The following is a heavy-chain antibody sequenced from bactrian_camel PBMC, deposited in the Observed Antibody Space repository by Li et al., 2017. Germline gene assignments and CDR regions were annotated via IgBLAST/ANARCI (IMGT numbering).Heavy chain of an antibody. V-gene: IGHV3S42*01. CDR2: IAYGGWVS. Sequence: VQLVESGGGLVQPGGSLRLSCAASGFQFSDYPMSWVRQAPGKDLEWLAQIAYGGWVSRYNDPAKGRFTISIDNAKNTLFLQMNSLKPEDTAMYYCTKDRSYGTRNWVQSTRGQGNMNMSSTAKGPRSPSP. D-gene: IGHD3*01. CDR1: GFQFSDYP. J-gene: IGHJ4*01.